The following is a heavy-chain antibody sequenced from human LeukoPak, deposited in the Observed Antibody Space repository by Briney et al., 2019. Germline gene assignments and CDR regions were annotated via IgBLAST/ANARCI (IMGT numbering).Heavy chain of an antibody. Sequence: GGSLRLSCAASGFTFSTYAMSWVRQAPGKGPEWVSGISGSGDNIYYTDSAKGRFTISRDNSKNTLYVQMNSLRVEDTAVYYCVKSGSGWYLEYWGQGTLDTVSS. CDR3: VKSGSGWYLEY. V-gene: IGHV3-23*01. D-gene: IGHD6-19*01. J-gene: IGHJ4*02. CDR2: ISGSGDNI. CDR1: GFTFSTYA.